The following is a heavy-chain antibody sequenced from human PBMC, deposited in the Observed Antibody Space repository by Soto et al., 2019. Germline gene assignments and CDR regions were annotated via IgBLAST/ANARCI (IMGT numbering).Heavy chain of an antibody. CDR3: ARVAARVFDY. CDR1: GGSISSYY. CDR2: IYYSGST. Sequence: PSETLSLTCTGSGGSISSYYWSWIRQPPGKGLEWIGYIYYSGSTNYNPSLKSRVTISVDTSKNQFSLKLSSVTAADTAVYYCARVAARVFDYWGQGTLVTVS. J-gene: IGHJ4*02. D-gene: IGHD6-6*01. V-gene: IGHV4-59*01.